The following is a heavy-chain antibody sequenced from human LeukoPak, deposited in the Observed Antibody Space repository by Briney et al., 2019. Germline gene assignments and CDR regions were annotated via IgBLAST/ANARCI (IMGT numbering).Heavy chain of an antibody. Sequence: GGSLRLSCAASGFTFDDYGMSWVRQAPGKGLEWVSGINWNGGSTGYADSEKGRFTISRDNAKNSLYLQMNSLRAEDTALYYCARGRDGYKLGDYWGQGTLVTVSS. V-gene: IGHV3-20*04. J-gene: IGHJ4*02. CDR2: INWNGGST. D-gene: IGHD5-24*01. CDR3: ARGRDGYKLGDY. CDR1: GFTFDDYG.